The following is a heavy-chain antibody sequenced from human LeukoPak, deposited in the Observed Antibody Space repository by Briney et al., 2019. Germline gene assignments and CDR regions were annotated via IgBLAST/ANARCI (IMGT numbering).Heavy chain of an antibody. V-gene: IGHV3-23*01. D-gene: IGHD3-10*01. CDR3: AKLLGMVRGVILD. CDR1: GFTFSSYG. CDR2: ISGSGGST. J-gene: IGHJ4*02. Sequence: GGSLRLSCAASGFTFSSYGMSWVRQAPGKGLEWASAISGSGGSTYYADSVKGRFTISRDNSKNTLYLQMNSLRAEDTAVYYCAKLLGMVRGVILDWGQGTLVTVSS.